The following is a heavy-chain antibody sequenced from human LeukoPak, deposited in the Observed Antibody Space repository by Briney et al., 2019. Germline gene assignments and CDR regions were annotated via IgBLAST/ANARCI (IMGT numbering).Heavy chain of an antibody. D-gene: IGHD1-26*01. CDR2: IDHAGTT. CDR1: GGSIITNDYW. V-gene: IGHV4-39*02. Sequence: SETLSLTCVVSGGSIITNDYWWGWIRQPPGKGLEWIGTIDHAGTTFYNVSLKSRVTISVDTPNNQFSLRLNSVGAADTAVYYCARDQGGSYSYWGQGTLVTVSS. J-gene: IGHJ4*02. CDR3: ARDQGGSYSY.